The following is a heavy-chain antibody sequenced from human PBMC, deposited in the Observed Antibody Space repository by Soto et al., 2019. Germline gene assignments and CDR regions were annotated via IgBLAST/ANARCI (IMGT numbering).Heavy chain of an antibody. Sequence: EVQLVESGGGLVQPGGSLRLSCATSGFILSDCGMNWVRQAPGKGLEWVSYISSSSSVIDYADSVKGRFTVSRDNARNSLYLQMNSLRAEDTAVYYCARDLSWGSNWYYYMDVWGQGTTVTVSS. J-gene: IGHJ6*03. D-gene: IGHD7-27*01. CDR1: GFILSDCG. CDR2: ISSSSSVI. CDR3: ARDLSWGSNWYYYMDV. V-gene: IGHV3-48*01.